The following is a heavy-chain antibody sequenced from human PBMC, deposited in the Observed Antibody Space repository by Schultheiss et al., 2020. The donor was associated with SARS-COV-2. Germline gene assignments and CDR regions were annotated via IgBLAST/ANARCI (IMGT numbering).Heavy chain of an antibody. Sequence: GSLRLSCTVSGGSISGYYWSWIRQPPGKGLEWIGEINHSGSTNYNPSLKSRVTISVDTSKNQFSLKLSSVTAADTAVYYCARRRGQWLLRGYYFDYWGQGTLVTVSS. CDR2: INHSGST. CDR1: GGSISGYY. V-gene: IGHV4-34*01. D-gene: IGHD6-19*01. J-gene: IGHJ4*02. CDR3: ARRRGQWLLRGYYFDY.